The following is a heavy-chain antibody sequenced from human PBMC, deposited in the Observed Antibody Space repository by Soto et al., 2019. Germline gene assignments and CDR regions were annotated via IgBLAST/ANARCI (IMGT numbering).Heavy chain of an antibody. CDR2: IYHSGTT. V-gene: IGHV4-31*11. D-gene: IGHD5-12*01. Sequence: QVQLQESGPGLVKPSQTLSLTCAVSGDSINSGNFYWSWIRQPPGKGREWIGYIYHSGTTYYNTSLKSRVTISLDTSENQCSLTRISVTAADTAVYDCGRAENNGYDPGTSWGQGTLVTVSS. J-gene: IGHJ5*02. CDR1: GDSINSGNFY. CDR3: GRAENNGYDPGTS.